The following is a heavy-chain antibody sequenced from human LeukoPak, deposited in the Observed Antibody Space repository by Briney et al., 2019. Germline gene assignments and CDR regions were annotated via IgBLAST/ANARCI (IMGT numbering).Heavy chain of an antibody. CDR1: GFTFSSYG. CDR2: ISYDGSKK. CDR3: ARYVAATMIVVVGNDAFDI. D-gene: IGHD3-22*01. Sequence: SLRLSCAASGFTFSSYGMHWVRQAPGKVLEWVAVISYDGSKKYYADSVKGRFTISRDNSKNTLYLQMNSLRAEDTAVYYCARYVAATMIVVVGNDAFDIWGQGTMVTVSS. J-gene: IGHJ3*02. V-gene: IGHV3-30*03.